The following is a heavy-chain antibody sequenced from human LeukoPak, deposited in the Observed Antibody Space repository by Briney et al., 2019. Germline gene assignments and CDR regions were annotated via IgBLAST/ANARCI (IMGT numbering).Heavy chain of an antibody. V-gene: IGHV1-18*01. J-gene: IGHJ4*02. CDR2: VSVYKGNT. CDR3: GRSMDSSTSRLIEY. CDR1: GYTFTSYG. Sequence: ASVKVSCKASGYTFTSYGISWVRQAPGQGLEWMGWVSVYKGNTNYAQKLQGRVTMTTDTSTSTVYMELRSLRSDDTAVYYCGRSMDSSTSRLIEYWGQGTLVTVSS. D-gene: IGHD6-6*01.